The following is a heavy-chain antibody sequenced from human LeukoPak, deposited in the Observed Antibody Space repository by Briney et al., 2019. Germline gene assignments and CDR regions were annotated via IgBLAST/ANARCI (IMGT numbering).Heavy chain of an antibody. CDR3: ARRRYSGSSQHFDY. Sequence: GGSLRLSCAASGFTFSSYWMSWVRQAPGKGLEWVANIKQDGSEKYYVDSVKGRFTISRDNAKNSLYLQMNSLRAEDTTVYYCARRRYSGSSQHFDYWGQGTLVTVSS. J-gene: IGHJ4*02. CDR2: IKQDGSEK. V-gene: IGHV3-7*01. D-gene: IGHD1-26*01. CDR1: GFTFSSYW.